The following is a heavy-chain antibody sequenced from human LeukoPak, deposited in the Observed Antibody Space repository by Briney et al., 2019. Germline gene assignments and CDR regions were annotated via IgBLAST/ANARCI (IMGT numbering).Heavy chain of an antibody. J-gene: IGHJ4*02. Sequence: GGSLRLSCAASGFTFSSYAMSWVRQAPGKGLEWVSAISGSGGSTYYADSVKGRFTISRDNSKNTLYLQMHSLRAEDTAVYYCAKDSNYYDSSGYYYWGQGTLVTVSS. CDR2: ISGSGGST. CDR1: GFTFSSYA. D-gene: IGHD3-22*01. CDR3: AKDSNYYDSSGYYY. V-gene: IGHV3-23*01.